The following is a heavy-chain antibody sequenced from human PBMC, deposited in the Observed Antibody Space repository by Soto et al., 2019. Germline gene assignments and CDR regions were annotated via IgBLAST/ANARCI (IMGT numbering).Heavy chain of an antibody. Sequence: QVQLVESGGGVVQPGRSLRLSCAASGFTFSSYAMHWVRQAAGKGLEWVAVISYDGSNKYYADSVKGRFTISRDNSKNTLYLQMNSLRAEDTAVYYCAREHIAARNYYYYGMDVWGQGTTVTVSS. CDR3: AREHIAARNYYYYGMDV. CDR2: ISYDGSNK. J-gene: IGHJ6*02. D-gene: IGHD6-6*01. V-gene: IGHV3-30-3*01. CDR1: GFTFSSYA.